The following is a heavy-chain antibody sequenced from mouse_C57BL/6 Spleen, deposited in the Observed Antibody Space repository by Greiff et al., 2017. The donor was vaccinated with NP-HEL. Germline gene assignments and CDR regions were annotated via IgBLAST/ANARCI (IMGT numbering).Heavy chain of an antibody. V-gene: IGHV1-55*01. J-gene: IGHJ2*01. CDR2: IYPGSGST. CDR1: GYTFTSYW. D-gene: IGHD1-1*01. Sequence: VKLQQPGAELVKPGASVKMSCKASGYTFTSYWITWVKQRPGQGLEWIGDIYPGSGSTNYNEKFKSKATLTVDTSSSTAYMQLSSLTSEDSAVYYCARRPYGSRGYFDYWGQGTTLTVSS. CDR3: ARRPYGSRGYFDY.